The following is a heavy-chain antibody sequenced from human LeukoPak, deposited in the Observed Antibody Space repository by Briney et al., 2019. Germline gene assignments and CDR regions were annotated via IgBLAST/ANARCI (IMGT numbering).Heavy chain of an antibody. CDR2: ISSSSSYI. CDR3: ARIAVAGYYYYGMDV. D-gene: IGHD6-19*01. V-gene: IGHV3-21*01. CDR1: GFTFSSYG. J-gene: IGHJ6*02. Sequence: GGSLRLSCAASGFTFSSYGMHWVRQAPGKGLEWVSSISSSSSYIYYADSVKGRFTISRDNAKNSLYLQMNSLRAEDTAVYYCARIAVAGYYYYGMDVWGQGTTVTVSS.